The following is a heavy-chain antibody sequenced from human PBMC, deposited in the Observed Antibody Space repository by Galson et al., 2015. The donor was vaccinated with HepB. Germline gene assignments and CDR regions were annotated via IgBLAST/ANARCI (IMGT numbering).Heavy chain of an antibody. J-gene: IGHJ3*02. CDR1: GFTFSSYG. D-gene: IGHD2-2*01. Sequence: SLRLSCAASGFTFSSYGMHWVRQAPGKGLEWAAVIWYDGNNKYYTDSVKGRFTISRDNSKNTLYLQLNSLRAEDTAVYYCARGRYCIGASCYWIDAFDIWGQGTMVTVSS. CDR3: ARGRYCIGASCYWIDAFDI. CDR2: IWYDGNNK. V-gene: IGHV3-33*01.